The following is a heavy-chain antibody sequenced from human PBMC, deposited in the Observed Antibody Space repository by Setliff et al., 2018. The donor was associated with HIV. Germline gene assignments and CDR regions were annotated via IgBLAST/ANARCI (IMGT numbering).Heavy chain of an antibody. Sequence: SETLSLTCAVYGGSFSGYYWSWIRQSPGKGLEWIGSIYYSGSTYYNPSLKSRVTISVDTSKNQFSLNVSSVTAADTAVYCCASWGRARRANYNFWSGSSWFDPWGQGILVTVSS. CDR2: IYYSGST. J-gene: IGHJ5*02. CDR1: GGSFSGYY. V-gene: IGHV4-34*11. CDR3: ASWGRARRANYNFWSGSSWFDP. D-gene: IGHD3-3*01.